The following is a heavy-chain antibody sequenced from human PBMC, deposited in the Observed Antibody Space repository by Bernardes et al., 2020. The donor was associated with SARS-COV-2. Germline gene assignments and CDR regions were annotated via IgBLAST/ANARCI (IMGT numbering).Heavy chain of an antibody. J-gene: IGHJ4*02. CDR3: ARGFDY. Sequence: LSITCTASVGSISAYYWSWFRQPPGKGLEWIGYLSYTGSTNYNPSLQSRVTISVDTSKNQFSLKLSSVTAADTAVYYCARGFDYWGQGILVTVSS. CDR1: VGSISAYY. V-gene: IGHV4-59*01. CDR2: LSYTGST.